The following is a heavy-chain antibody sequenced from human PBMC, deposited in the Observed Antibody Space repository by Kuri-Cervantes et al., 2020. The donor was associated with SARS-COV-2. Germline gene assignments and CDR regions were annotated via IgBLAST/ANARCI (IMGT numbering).Heavy chain of an antibody. CDR1: GGSISSYY. CDR2: IYYSGST. V-gene: IGHV4-59*08. J-gene: IGHJ4*02. D-gene: IGHD3-10*01. Sequence: SETLSLTCTVSGGSISSYYWSWIRQPPGKGLEWIGYIYYSGSTNYNPSLKSRVTISVDTSKNQFSLKLSSVTAADTAVFYCARGRYYCGSGSQIFFDYWGQGTLVTVSS. CDR3: ARGRYYCGSGSQIFFDY.